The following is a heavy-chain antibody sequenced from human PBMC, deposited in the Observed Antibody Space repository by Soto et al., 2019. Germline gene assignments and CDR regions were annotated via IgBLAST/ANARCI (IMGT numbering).Heavy chain of an antibody. CDR3: ARDRSKKLGFDY. Sequence: SVKVSCKASGGSFTSYAFSWVRQAPGQGLEWMGGIVPILNTANYAQKFRGRVTIIADESTNTASMELSSLRSEDTAMYYCARDRSKKLGFDYWGQGTLVTVSS. CDR2: IVPILNTA. V-gene: IGHV1-69*13. J-gene: IGHJ4*02. D-gene: IGHD7-27*01. CDR1: GGSFTSYA.